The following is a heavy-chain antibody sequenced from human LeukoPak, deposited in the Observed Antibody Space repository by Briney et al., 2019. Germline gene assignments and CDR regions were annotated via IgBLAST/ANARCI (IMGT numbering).Heavy chain of an antibody. V-gene: IGHV3-23*01. D-gene: IGHD3-10*01. CDR3: AKRGVVIRVFLVGFHKEASYFDS. Sequence: GGSLRLSCAVSGITLSNYGMSWVRQVPGKGLEWVSGISGSGGNTYYADSVKGRFTISRDNSKNTLYLQMNSLRAEDTAVYFCAKRGVVIRVFLVGFHKEASYFDSWGQGALVTLSS. CDR1: GITLSNYG. J-gene: IGHJ4*02. CDR2: ISGSGGNT.